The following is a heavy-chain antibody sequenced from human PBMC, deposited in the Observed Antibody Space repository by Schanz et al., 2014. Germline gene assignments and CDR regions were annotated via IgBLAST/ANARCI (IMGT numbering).Heavy chain of an antibody. D-gene: IGHD4-17*01. Sequence: PGGSLRLSCAASGFSFSDYYMAWIRQAPGKGPEYVSYISSGGTTTYHSDSVKGRFTISRDSAENSLYLQMNTLRAEDTAVYYCARKMKLGVYGGKGHDSLDIWGQGTMVTVSS. CDR1: GFSFSDYY. J-gene: IGHJ3*02. CDR2: ISSGGTTT. CDR3: ARKMKLGVYGGKGHDSLDI. V-gene: IGHV3-11*04.